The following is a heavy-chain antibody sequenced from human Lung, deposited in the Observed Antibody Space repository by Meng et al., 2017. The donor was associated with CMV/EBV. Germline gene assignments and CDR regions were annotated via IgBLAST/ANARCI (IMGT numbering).Heavy chain of an antibody. V-gene: IGHV3-23*01. CDR2: VSDTHGDT. Sequence: GESXKISCAASGFTFSSFDMSWVRQAPGKGLEWVSTVSDTHGDTYYADSVKGRFTISRDNSKSTLYLQMNSLVADNTARYYYARLAARGYWGQRTLVTVSS. CDR3: ARLAARGY. J-gene: IGHJ4*02. D-gene: IGHD6-6*01. CDR1: GFTFSSFD.